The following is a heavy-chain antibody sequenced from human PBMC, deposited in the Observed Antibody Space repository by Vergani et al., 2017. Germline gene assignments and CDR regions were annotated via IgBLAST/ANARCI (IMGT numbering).Heavy chain of an antibody. Sequence: EVQLVESGGGLVQPGGSLRLSCAASGFTFSSYAMHWVRQAPGKGLEYVSAISSNGGSTYYANSVKGRFTISRDNSKNTLYLQMGSLRAEDMAVYYCARARYYDILIGPPYAYYGMDVWGQGP. CDR1: GFTFSSYA. D-gene: IGHD3-9*01. CDR3: ARARYYDILIGPPYAYYGMDV. V-gene: IGHV3-64*01. CDR2: ISSNGGST. J-gene: IGHJ6*02.